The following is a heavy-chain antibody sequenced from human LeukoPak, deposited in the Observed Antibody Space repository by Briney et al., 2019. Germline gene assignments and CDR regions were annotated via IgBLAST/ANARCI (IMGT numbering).Heavy chain of an antibody. D-gene: IGHD5-24*01. CDR2: ISGSGGST. CDR3: AKGRDGYNFGY. CDR1: GFSVSNNY. J-gene: IGHJ4*02. Sequence: PGGSLRLSCAASGFSVSNNYMSWVRQAPGKGLEWVSAISGSGGSTYYADSVKGRFTISRDNSKNTLYLQMNSLRAEDTAVYYCAKGRDGYNFGYWGQGTLVTVSS. V-gene: IGHV3-23*01.